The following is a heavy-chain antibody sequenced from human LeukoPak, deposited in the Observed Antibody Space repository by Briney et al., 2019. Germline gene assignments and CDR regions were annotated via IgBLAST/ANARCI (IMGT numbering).Heavy chain of an antibody. Sequence: PSETLSLTCTVSGGSISNYYWNWIRQPPGKGLEWIGYIYYSGTTNYNPSLKSRVSMSVDTSKNQFSLKLSSVTAADTAVYYCARGPTFIDYWGQGTLVTVSS. CDR3: ARGPTFIDY. V-gene: IGHV4-59*12. D-gene: IGHD3-16*01. J-gene: IGHJ4*02. CDR1: GGSISNYY. CDR2: IYYSGTT.